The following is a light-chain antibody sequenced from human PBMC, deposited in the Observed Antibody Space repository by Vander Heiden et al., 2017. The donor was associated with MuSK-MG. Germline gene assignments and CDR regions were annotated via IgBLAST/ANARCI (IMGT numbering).Light chain of an antibody. CDR2: AAS. J-gene: IGKJ4*01. V-gene: IGKV1-16*02. CDR1: RYISTY. Sequence: DIQMTQSPSSLSASVGDSVTITCRASRYISTYLASFQQKPGKALKSLIYAASSLQTGVPTKFSGSGSGTDFTLTISSLQPEDFPSYYCLKYTSHPLTFGEGTKVEIK. CDR3: LKYTSHPLT.